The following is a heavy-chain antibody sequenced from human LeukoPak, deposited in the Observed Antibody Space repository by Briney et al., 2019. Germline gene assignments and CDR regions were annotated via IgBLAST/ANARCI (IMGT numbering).Heavy chain of an antibody. J-gene: IGHJ4*02. Sequence: GGSLRLSCAASGFTLSSYAMNWVRQAPGKGLEWVSGISGTGDRTHYVDSVRGRFTISRDNSKNTLYLQMNSLRTEDTAVYYCLGSGYSSSWGQGTLVTVSS. CDR2: ISGTGDRT. CDR3: LGSGYSSS. D-gene: IGHD6-6*01. V-gene: IGHV3-23*01. CDR1: GFTLSSYA.